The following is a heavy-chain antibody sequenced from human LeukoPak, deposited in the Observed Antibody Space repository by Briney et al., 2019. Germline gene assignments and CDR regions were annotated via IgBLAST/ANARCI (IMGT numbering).Heavy chain of an antibody. Sequence: SETLSLTCTVSGGSISSYYWSWIRQPAGKGREWIGRIYSTGSTDYNPSLESRLTMSLDASRNQFSLKLSSVTAADTAVYFCARERYYGSGGLFDYWGQGTLVTVSS. CDR1: GGSISSYY. V-gene: IGHV4-4*07. J-gene: IGHJ4*02. CDR3: ARERYYGSGGLFDY. CDR2: IYSTGST. D-gene: IGHD3-10*01.